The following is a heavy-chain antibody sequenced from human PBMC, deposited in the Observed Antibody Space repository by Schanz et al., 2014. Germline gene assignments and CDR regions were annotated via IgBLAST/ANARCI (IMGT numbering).Heavy chain of an antibody. CDR1: GFSFSNYA. D-gene: IGHD6-6*01. J-gene: IGHJ4*02. CDR2: ISGFGTGA. CDR3: ARVGRDYISSSVLDSLHY. Sequence: EVQLVESGGALVQPGGSLRLSCAASGFSFSNYALVWVRQPPGKGLEWISGISGFGTGAYYADSVKGRFTISRDNTKNTLFLQMNNLRPEDTAMYFCARVGRDYISSSVLDSLHYWGQGSLVTVS. V-gene: IGHV3-23*04.